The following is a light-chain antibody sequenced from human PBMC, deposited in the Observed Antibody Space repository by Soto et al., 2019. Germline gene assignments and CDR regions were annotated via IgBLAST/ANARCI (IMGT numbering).Light chain of an antibody. Sequence: EIVLTQSPATLSLSPGERATLSCRASQSVSSCLAWYQQKPGQAPRLLIYDASNRATGIPARFSGSGSGTDFTLTISSLEPEDFAVYYCQQRSNWPLGYTFGQGTKLEIK. CDR1: QSVSSC. J-gene: IGKJ2*01. V-gene: IGKV3-11*01. CDR3: QQRSNWPLGYT. CDR2: DAS.